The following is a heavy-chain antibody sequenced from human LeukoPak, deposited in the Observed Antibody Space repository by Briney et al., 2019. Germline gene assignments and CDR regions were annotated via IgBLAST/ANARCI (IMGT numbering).Heavy chain of an antibody. V-gene: IGHV3-30*02. CDR2: IRYDGSNK. Sequence: GGSLRLSCAASGFTFSSYGMHWVRQAPGKGLEWVAFIRYDGSNKYYADSVKGRFTISRDNSKNTLYLQMNSLRAEDTAVYYCAKDNLAYCGGDCSYFDYWGQGTLVTVSS. J-gene: IGHJ4*02. CDR1: GFTFSSYG. D-gene: IGHD2-21*01. CDR3: AKDNLAYCGGDCSYFDY.